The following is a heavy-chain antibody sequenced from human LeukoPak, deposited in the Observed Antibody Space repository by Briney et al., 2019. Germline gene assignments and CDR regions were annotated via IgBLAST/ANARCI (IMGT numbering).Heavy chain of an antibody. CDR1: GGSFSSYY. D-gene: IGHD6-25*01. CDR2: IYCSGST. V-gene: IGHV4-39*07. CDR3: AREGDAAGYFDY. Sequence: SETLSLTCAVYGGSFSSYYWGWIRQPPGKGLEWIGSIYCSGSTYYNPSLKSRVTISVDTSKNQFSLKLSSVTAADTAVYYCAREGDAAGYFDYWGQGTLVTVSS. J-gene: IGHJ4*02.